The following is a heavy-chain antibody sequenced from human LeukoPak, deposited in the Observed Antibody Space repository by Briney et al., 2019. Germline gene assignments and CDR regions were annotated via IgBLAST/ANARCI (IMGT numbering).Heavy chain of an antibody. Sequence: PGGSLRLSCTGSGFTFGDSEMSWVRQAPGKGLEWVSAISGSGGSTYYADSVKGRFTISRDNSKNTLYLQMNSLRAEDTAVYYCANSCGDNAFDIWGQGTMVTVSS. D-gene: IGHD4-17*01. V-gene: IGHV3-23*01. J-gene: IGHJ3*02. CDR1: GFTFGDSE. CDR3: ANSCGDNAFDI. CDR2: ISGSGGST.